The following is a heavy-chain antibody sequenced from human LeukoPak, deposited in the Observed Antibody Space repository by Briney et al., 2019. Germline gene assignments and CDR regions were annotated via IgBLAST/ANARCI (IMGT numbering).Heavy chain of an antibody. CDR3: ARGCSSTNDAFDI. Sequence: PSETLSLTCTVSGGSISSSSYYWGWIRQPPGKGLEWIGSIYYSGSTYYNPSLKSRVTISVDTSKNQFSLKLSSVTAADTAVYYCARGCSSTNDAFDIWGQGTMVTVSS. J-gene: IGHJ3*02. D-gene: IGHD2-2*01. V-gene: IGHV4-39*07. CDR1: GGSISSSSYY. CDR2: IYYSGST.